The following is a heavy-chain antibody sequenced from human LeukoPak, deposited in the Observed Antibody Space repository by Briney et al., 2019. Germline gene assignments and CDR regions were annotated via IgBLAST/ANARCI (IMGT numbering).Heavy chain of an antibody. V-gene: IGHV3-48*04. D-gene: IGHD2-2*01. CDR3: ASFSSTSWNWFDP. J-gene: IGHJ5*02. CDR2: ISSSGSTI. CDR1: GFTFSSYA. Sequence: RTGGSLRLSCAASGFTFSSYAMSWVRQGPGKGLEWVSYISSSGSTIYYADSVKGRFTISRDNAKNSLYLQMNSLRAEDTAVYYCASFSSTSWNWFDPWGQGTLVTVSS.